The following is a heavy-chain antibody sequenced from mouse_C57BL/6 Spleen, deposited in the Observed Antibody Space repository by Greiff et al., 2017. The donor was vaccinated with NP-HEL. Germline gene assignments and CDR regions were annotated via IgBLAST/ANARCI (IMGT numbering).Heavy chain of an antibody. D-gene: IGHD1-1*01. Sequence: QVQLQQSGPELVKPGASVKISCKASGYSFTSYYIHWVKQRPGQGLEWIGWIYPGSGNTKYNEKFKGKATLTADTSSSTAYMQLSSLTSEDSAVYYGAHDYYGSRGLAYWGQGTLVTVSA. CDR3: AHDYYGSRGLAY. J-gene: IGHJ3*01. V-gene: IGHV1-66*01. CDR2: IYPGSGNT. CDR1: GYSFTSYY.